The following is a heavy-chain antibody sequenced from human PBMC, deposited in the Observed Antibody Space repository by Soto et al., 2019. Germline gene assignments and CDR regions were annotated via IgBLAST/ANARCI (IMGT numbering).Heavy chain of an antibody. CDR3: VRDLNGDFYY. D-gene: IGHD3-10*01. CDR1: GYSFTTYV. V-gene: IGHV1-18*01. Sequence: QVQLVQSGAEVRQPGASVKVSCKASGYSFTTYVMSWVRQAPGQGLEYMGWINGYGHGAKYVQRFQGRFSMTTDTSTNTVYMDLRSLTSDDTAVYYCVRDLNGDFYYWGQGTVVIVSP. J-gene: IGHJ4*02. CDR2: INGYGHGA.